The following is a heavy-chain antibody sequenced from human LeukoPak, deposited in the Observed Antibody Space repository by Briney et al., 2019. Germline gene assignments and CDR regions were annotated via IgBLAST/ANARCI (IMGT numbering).Heavy chain of an antibody. CDR1: GGSISSGSYY. J-gene: IGHJ5*02. D-gene: IGHD6-13*01. V-gene: IGHV4-61*02. Sequence: SETLSLTCTVSGGSISSGSYYWSWIRQPAGKGLERIGRIYTSGSTNYNPSLKSRVTISVDTSKNQFSLKLSSVTAADTAVYYCARGYSSSWYFNWFDPWGQGTLVTVSS. CDR2: IYTSGST. CDR3: ARGYSSSWYFNWFDP.